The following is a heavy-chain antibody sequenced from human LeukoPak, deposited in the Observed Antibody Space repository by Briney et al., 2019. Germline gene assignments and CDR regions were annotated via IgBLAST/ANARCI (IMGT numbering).Heavy chain of an antibody. CDR1: AYSFACYG. J-gene: IGHJ6*03. CDR2: INVDNGDT. Sequence: ASVKVSCKASAYSFACYGISWVRQAPGQGLEWMGRINVDNGDTSYAQKVQGRVTMTTDTSTNTAYMELRRLTSDAMSVYYWATVIWGGYYAYMDVWGNGSTVIVSS. D-gene: IGHD3-3*01. V-gene: IGHV1-18*03. CDR3: ATVIWGGYYAYMDV.